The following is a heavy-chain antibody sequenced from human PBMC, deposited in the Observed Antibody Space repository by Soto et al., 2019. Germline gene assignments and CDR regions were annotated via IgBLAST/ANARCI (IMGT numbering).Heavy chain of an antibody. CDR1: GFTFSNYG. CDR3: ARDDEYSGNGMDV. Sequence: QVQLVESGGGVVQPGRSLRLSCAASGFTFSNYGMHWVRQAPGKGLEWVAVILNDGSNRYHADSVKDRFTISRDKSKNMLYLQMNILRAVDTAVYYCARDDEYSGNGMDVWGQGTTVTVS. CDR2: ILNDGSNR. V-gene: IGHV3-33*01. J-gene: IGHJ6*02. D-gene: IGHD3-10*01.